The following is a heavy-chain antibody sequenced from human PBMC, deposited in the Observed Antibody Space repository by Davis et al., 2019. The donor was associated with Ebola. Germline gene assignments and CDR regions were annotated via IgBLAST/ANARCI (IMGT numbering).Heavy chain of an antibody. CDR3: ARIGSSWYGVYYYYYMDV. CDR1: GFTFSSYG. V-gene: IGHV3-30*02. D-gene: IGHD6-13*01. Sequence: GESLKISCAASGFTFSSYGMHWVRQAPGKGLEWVAFIRYDGSNKYYADSVKGRFTISRDNSKNTLYLQMNSLRAEDTAVYYCARIGSSWYGVYYYYYMDVWGKGTTVTVSS. J-gene: IGHJ6*03. CDR2: IRYDGSNK.